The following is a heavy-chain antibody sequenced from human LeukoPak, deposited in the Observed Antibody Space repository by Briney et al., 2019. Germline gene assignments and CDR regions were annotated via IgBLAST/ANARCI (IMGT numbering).Heavy chain of an antibody. J-gene: IGHJ3*02. V-gene: IGHV4-34*01. CDR3: ARGAVTTYAFDI. D-gene: IGHD4-17*01. CDR2: INHSGST. CDR1: GGSFSGYY. Sequence: SETLSLTCAVYGGSFSGYYWSWIRQPPGKGLEWIGEINHSGSTNYNPSLKSRVTISVDTSKNQFSLKLSSVTAADTAVYYCARGAVTTYAFDIWGQGTMVTVSS.